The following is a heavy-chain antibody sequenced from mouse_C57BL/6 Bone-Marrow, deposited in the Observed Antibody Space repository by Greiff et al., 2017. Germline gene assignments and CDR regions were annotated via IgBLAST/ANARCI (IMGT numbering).Heavy chain of an antibody. Sequence: QVQLKQPGAELVKPGASVKMSCKASGYTFTTYPIEWMKQNHGKSLEWIGNFHPYNDDTKYNEKFKGKATLTVEKSSNTVYLDLSRLTSDDSAVYYCARRSTFFYYFDYWGQGTTLTVSS. CDR3: ARRSTFFYYFDY. J-gene: IGHJ2*01. D-gene: IGHD5-1*01. CDR2: FHPYNDDT. CDR1: GYTFTTYP. V-gene: IGHV1-47*01.